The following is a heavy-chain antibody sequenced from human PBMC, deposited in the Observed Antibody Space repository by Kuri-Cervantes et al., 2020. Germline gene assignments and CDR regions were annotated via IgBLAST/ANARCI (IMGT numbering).Heavy chain of an antibody. CDR2: IIPIFGTA. CDR3: ARAGQMVRGLARGGLADY. J-gene: IGHJ4*02. V-gene: IGHV1-69*05. D-gene: IGHD3-10*01. Sequence: SVKVSCKASGYTFTSYDINWVRQATGQGLEWMGGIIPIFGTANYAQKFQGRVTITTDESTSTAYMELRSLRSDDTAVYYCARAGQMVRGLARGGLADYWGQGTLVTVSS. CDR1: GYTFTSYD.